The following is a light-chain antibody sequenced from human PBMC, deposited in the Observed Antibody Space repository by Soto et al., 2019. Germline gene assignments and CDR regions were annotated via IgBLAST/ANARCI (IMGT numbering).Light chain of an antibody. CDR2: GAS. CDR3: QQYGSSPTWT. V-gene: IGKV3-20*01. CDR1: QSVTSNY. Sequence: EVVLTQSPGTLSLSPGERATLSCRASQSVTSNYLAWYQQKPGQAPRLLVYGASSRATGVPARFSGSGSGTDFTLTISRLEPEDFAVYYCQQYGSSPTWTFGQGTKVDIK. J-gene: IGKJ1*01.